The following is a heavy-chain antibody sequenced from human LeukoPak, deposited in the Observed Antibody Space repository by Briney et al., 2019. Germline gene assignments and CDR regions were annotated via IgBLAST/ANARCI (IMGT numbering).Heavy chain of an antibody. CDR2: INHSGST. CDR1: GGSFNGYY. CDR3: ARQNYGSAPLRY. Sequence: SETLSLTCAVYGGSFNGYYWSWIRQPPGKGLEWIGEINHSGSTYYNPSLKSRVIISVDTSKKQFSLKVRSVTAADTAVYYCARQNYGSAPLRYWGQGALLTVSS. V-gene: IGHV4-34*01. J-gene: IGHJ4*02. D-gene: IGHD3-10*01.